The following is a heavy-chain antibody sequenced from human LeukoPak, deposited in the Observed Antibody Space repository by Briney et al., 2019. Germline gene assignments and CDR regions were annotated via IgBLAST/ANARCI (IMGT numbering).Heavy chain of an antibody. J-gene: IGHJ4*02. CDR3: AKMRTERDKIAVAGTSLLLDY. CDR2: INPSGGST. V-gene: IGHV1-46*01. D-gene: IGHD6-19*01. Sequence: PGASVKVSCKASGYTFTSYYMHWVRQAPGQGLEWMGIINPSGGSTSYAQKFQGRVTMTRDTSTSTAYMELRSLRSDDTAVYYCAKMRTERDKIAVAGTSLLLDYWGQGTLVTVSS. CDR1: GYTFTSYY.